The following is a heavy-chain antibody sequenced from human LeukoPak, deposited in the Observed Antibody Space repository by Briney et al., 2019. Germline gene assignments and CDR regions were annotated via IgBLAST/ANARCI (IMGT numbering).Heavy chain of an antibody. D-gene: IGHD3-22*01. CDR1: GGSISSYY. V-gene: IGHV4-59*12. CDR3: ARIARYYYDSSVEWFDP. CDR2: IYYSGST. J-gene: IGHJ5*02. Sequence: SETLSLTCTVSGGSISSYYWSWIRQPPGEGLEWIGYIYYSGSTNYNPSLKSRVTISVDTSKNQFSLKLSSVTAADTAVYYCARIARYYYDSSVEWFDPWGQGTLVTVSS.